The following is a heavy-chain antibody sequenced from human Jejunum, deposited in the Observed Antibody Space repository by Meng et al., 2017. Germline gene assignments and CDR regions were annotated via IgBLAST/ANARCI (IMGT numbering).Heavy chain of an antibody. CDR3: ARDSNPIVRGLHGFDI. D-gene: IGHD3-10*01. CDR1: GYSFSHYY. J-gene: IGHJ3*02. CDR2: IDPSAGST. Sequence: ASVKVSCKASGYSFSHYYMCWVRQAPGQGLEWMGIIDPSAGSTTYAQKFQGRVTMTRDTSTNTIYMEMNSLKSEDTAVYYCARDSNPIVRGLHGFDIWGQRTMVTVSS. V-gene: IGHV1-46*01.